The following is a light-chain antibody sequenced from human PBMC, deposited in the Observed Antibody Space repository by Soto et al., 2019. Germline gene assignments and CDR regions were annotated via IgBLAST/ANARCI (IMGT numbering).Light chain of an antibody. V-gene: IGKV3-20*01. CDR3: QQYGTSPWT. J-gene: IGKJ1*01. Sequence: EIVLTQSPGTLSLSPGERATLSCRASQSISSSYLACYQQKPGHAPRLLIYGASSRSVGIPDNFSGSGSGTDFTLTISRLEPEDFAVYYWQQYGTSPWTFGQGIKVDIK. CDR2: GAS. CDR1: QSISSSY.